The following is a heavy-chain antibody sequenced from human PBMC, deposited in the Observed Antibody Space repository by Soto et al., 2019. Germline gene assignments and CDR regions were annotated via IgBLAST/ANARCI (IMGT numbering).Heavy chain of an antibody. CDR1: GYTFTSYY. Sequence: ASLKVSCKSSGYTFTSYYMHWVRQAPGQGLEWMGIINPSGGSTSYAQKFQGRVTMTRDTSTSTVYMELSSLRSEDTAVYYCARWWFGEPDGMDVWGQGTTVTVSS. D-gene: IGHD3-10*01. CDR2: INPSGGST. V-gene: IGHV1-46*03. CDR3: ARWWFGEPDGMDV. J-gene: IGHJ6*02.